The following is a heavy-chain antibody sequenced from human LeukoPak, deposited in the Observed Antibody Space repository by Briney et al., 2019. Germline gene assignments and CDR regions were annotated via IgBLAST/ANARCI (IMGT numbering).Heavy chain of an antibody. CDR2: IWFDGTEK. CDR3: ARAQPTSSWTGFNV. CDR1: GFTFSSYE. Sequence: PGGSLRLSCAASGFTFSSYEMNWVRQAPGKGLEWVAIIWFDGTEKYYADSVKGRFTISRDNSKDALCLQMDSLGAEDTAFYYCARAQPTSSWTGFNVWGQGTMVTVSS. V-gene: IGHV3-33*08. D-gene: IGHD6-13*01. J-gene: IGHJ3*01.